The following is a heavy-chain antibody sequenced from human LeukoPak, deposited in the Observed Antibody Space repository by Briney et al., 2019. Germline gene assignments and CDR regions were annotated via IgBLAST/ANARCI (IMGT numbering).Heavy chain of an antibody. J-gene: IGHJ4*02. Sequence: GGSLRLSCAASGFTFSSYALHWVRQAPGKGLEWVAMISYDGGKIYYADSVRGRFTISRDNSKTTLDLQMSSLRAEDTAVYYCARDLGTRKSIAFADWGQGTLVTVSS. CDR2: ISYDGGKI. D-gene: IGHD6-6*01. CDR3: ARDLGTRKSIAFAD. CDR1: GFTFSSYA. V-gene: IGHV3-30*15.